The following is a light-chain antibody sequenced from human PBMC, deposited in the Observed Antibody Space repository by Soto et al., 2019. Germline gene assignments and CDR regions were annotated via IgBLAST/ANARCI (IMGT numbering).Light chain of an antibody. CDR1: QSVSTY. J-gene: IGKJ4*01. V-gene: IGKV3-11*01. CDR3: HQRSNWALT. CDR2: DAS. Sequence: EIVLTQSPATLSLPPGERATLSCRASQSVSTYLAWYQQKPGQAPRLLIYDASNRATSIPARFSGSGSVTDVTLTLSSLELEGFAVYYCHQRSNWALTFGGGTKVVIK.